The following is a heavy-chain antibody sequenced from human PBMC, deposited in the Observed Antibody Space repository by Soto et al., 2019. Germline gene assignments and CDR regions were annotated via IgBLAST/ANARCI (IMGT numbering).Heavy chain of an antibody. D-gene: IGHD2-15*01. CDR2: IYYSGST. CDR1: GGSISSSSYY. Sequence: QLLESGPGLVKPSETLSLTCTVSGGSISSSSYYWGWIRQPPGKGLEWIGSIYYSGSTYYNPSLKSRVTISVDTSKNQFSPKLSSVTAADTAVYYCARLNADIWPDYWGQGTLVTVSS. CDR3: ARLNADIWPDY. V-gene: IGHV4-39*01. J-gene: IGHJ4*02.